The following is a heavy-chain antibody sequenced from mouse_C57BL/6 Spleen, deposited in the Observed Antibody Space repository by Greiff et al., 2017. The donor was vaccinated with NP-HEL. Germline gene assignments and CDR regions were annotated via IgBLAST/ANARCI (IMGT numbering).Heavy chain of an antibody. V-gene: IGHV1-26*01. J-gene: IGHJ1*03. CDR3: ARGGLRQWYFDV. CDR2: INPNNGGT. D-gene: IGHD2-4*01. CDR1: GYTFTDYY. Sequence: EVQLQQSGPELVKPGASVKISCKASGYTFTDYYMNWVKQSHGKSLEWIGDINPNNGGTSYNQKFKGKATLTVDKSSSTAYMELRSLTSEDSAVYYCARGGLRQWYFDVWGTGTTVTVSS.